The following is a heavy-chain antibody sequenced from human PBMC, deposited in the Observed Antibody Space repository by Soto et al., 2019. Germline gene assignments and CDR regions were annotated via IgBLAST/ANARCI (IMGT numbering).Heavy chain of an antibody. CDR3: AHSDPDHGYGMDV. V-gene: IGHV3-23*01. CDR1: GFTFSSYA. J-gene: IGHJ6*02. D-gene: IGHD6-13*01. CDR2: ISGSGGST. Sequence: GGSLRLSXAASGFTFSSYAMSWVRQAPGKGLEWVSAISGSGGSTYYADSVKGRFTISRDNSKNTLYLQMNSLRAEDTAVYYCAHSDPDHGYGMDVWGQGTTVTVSS.